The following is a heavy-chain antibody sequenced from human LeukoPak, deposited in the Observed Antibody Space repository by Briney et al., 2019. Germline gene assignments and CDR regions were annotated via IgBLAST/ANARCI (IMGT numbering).Heavy chain of an antibody. Sequence: SETLSLTCAVYGGSFSGYYWSWIRQPPGKGLEWIGEINHSGSTNYNPSLKSRVTISVDTSKNQFSLKLSSVTAADTAVYYCARLARRVPAASFDYWGQGTLVTVSS. V-gene: IGHV4-34*01. D-gene: IGHD2-2*01. CDR1: GGSFSGYY. CDR3: ARLARRVPAASFDY. CDR2: INHSGST. J-gene: IGHJ4*02.